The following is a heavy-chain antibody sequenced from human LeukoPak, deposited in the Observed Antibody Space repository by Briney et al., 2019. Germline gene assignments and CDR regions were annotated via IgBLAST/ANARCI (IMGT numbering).Heavy chain of an antibody. CDR3: ARDEEVAVAVFDY. CDR1: GFTFGTYD. V-gene: IGHV3-48*03. J-gene: IGHJ4*02. Sequence: KAGGSLRLSCAASGFTFGTYDMNWVRQAPGKGLEWVSYISSSGTTIYYADSVKGRFTISRDNAKNSLYLQMNSLRAEDTAVYYCARDEEVAVAVFDYWGQGTLVTVSS. CDR2: ISSSGTTI. D-gene: IGHD6-19*01.